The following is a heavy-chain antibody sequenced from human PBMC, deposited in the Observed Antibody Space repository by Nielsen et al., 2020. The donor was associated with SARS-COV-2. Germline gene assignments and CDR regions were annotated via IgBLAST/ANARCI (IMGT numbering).Heavy chain of an antibody. CDR3: AKGGSYFGSGSPFDY. D-gene: IGHD3-10*01. Sequence: GESLKISCAASAFTFSTYWMHWVRQAPGKGLVWVSRINSDGSSTSYADSVKGRFTISRDNSKNTLYLQMNSLRPEDTAVYFCAKGGSYFGSGSPFDYWGHGTLVTVSS. V-gene: IGHV3-74*01. J-gene: IGHJ4*01. CDR2: INSDGSST. CDR1: AFTFSTYW.